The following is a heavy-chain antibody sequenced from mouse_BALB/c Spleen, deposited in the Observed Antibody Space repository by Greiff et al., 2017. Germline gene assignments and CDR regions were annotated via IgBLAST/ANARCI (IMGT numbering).Heavy chain of an antibody. CDR2: INPYNGDT. V-gene: IGHV1-20*02. J-gene: IGHJ4*01. CDR3: ARGGYYRGAMDY. Sequence: EVKLVESGPELVKPGASVKISCKASGYSFTGYFMNWVMQSHGKSLEWIGRINPYNGDTFYNQKFKGKATLTVDKSSSTAHMELRSLASEDSAVYYCARGGYYRGAMDYWGQGTSVTVSS. CDR1: GYSFTGYF. D-gene: IGHD2-3*01.